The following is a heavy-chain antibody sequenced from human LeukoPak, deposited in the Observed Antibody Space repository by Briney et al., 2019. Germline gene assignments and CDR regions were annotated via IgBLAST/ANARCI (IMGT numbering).Heavy chain of an antibody. D-gene: IGHD3-9*01. J-gene: IGHJ3*02. CDR2: ISSSGDTI. V-gene: IGHV3-48*04. CDR1: GFTFSSYA. CDR3: ARDPMSRYFDWLSDDAFDI. Sequence: GGSLRLSCAASGFTFSSYAMSWVRQAPGKGLEWVSYISSSGDTIYYADSVKGRFTISRDNAKNSLYLQMNSLRAEDTAVYYCARDPMSRYFDWLSDDAFDIWGQGTMVTVSS.